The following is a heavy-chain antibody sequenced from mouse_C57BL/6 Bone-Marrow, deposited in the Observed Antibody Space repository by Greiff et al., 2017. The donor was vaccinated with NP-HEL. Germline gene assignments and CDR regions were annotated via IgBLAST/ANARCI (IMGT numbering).Heavy chain of an antibody. CDR2: IDPENGDT. V-gene: IGHV14-4*01. CDR1: GFNIKDDY. Sequence: EVKVEESGAELVRPGASVKLSCTASGFNIKDDYMHWVKQRPEQGLEWIGWIDPENGDTEYASKFQGKATITADTSSNTAYLQLSSLTSEDTAVYYCTVTTVAPRGQGTLVTVSA. D-gene: IGHD1-1*01. J-gene: IGHJ3*01. CDR3: TVTTVAP.